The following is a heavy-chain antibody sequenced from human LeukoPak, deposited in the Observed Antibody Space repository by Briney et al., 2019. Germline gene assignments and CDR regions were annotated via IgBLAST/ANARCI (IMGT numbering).Heavy chain of an antibody. CDR1: GGSISSYY. D-gene: IGHD6-13*01. V-gene: IGHV4-39*01. Sequence: SETLSLTCTVSGGSISSYYWGWIRQPPGKGLEWIGSIYYSGSTYYNPSLKSRVTISVDTSKNQFSLKLSSVTAADTAVYYCARLGMRPESLGPYWFDPWGQGTLVTVSS. CDR3: ARLGMRPESLGPYWFDP. J-gene: IGHJ5*02. CDR2: IYYSGST.